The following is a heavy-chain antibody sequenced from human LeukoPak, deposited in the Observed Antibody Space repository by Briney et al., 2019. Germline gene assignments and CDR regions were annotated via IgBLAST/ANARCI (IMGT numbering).Heavy chain of an antibody. D-gene: IGHD6-6*01. V-gene: IGHV4-59*12. J-gene: IGHJ4*02. CDR3: ARDGGSSRYFDY. CDR1: GGSISSYY. CDR2: IYYSGST. Sequence: PSETLSLTCTVSGGSISSYYWSWIRQPPGKGLEWIGYIYYSGSTNYNPSLKSRVTISVDTSKNQFSLKLSSVTAADTAVYYCARDGGSSRYFDYWGQGTLVTVSS.